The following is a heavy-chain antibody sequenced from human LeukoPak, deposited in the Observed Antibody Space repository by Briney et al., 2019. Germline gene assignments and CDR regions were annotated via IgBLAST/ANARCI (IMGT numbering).Heavy chain of an antibody. J-gene: IGHJ4*02. CDR2: INHSGST. Sequence: SETLSLTCGVYGGSFRGYYWSWIRQPPGKGREWIGEINHSGSTNYNPSLKSRVTISVDTSKTQFSLKLRSLTAACTAVDYCARLVSGSSGWYYNCWGQGTLVTVSS. CDR1: GGSFRGYY. V-gene: IGHV4-34*01. CDR3: ARLVSGSSGWYYNC. D-gene: IGHD6-19*01.